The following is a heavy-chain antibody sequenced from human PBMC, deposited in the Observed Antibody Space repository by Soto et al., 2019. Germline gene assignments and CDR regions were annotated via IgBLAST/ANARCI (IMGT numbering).Heavy chain of an antibody. D-gene: IGHD3-22*01. J-gene: IGHJ4*02. CDR3: ASAKYYYDSSGPEFDY. CDR2: ISYDGSNK. Sequence: GGSLRLSCAASGFTFSSYAMHWVRQAPGKGLEWVAVISYDGSNKYYADSVKGRFTISRDNSKNTLYLQMNSLRAEDTAVYYCASAKYYYDSSGPEFDYWGQGTLVTV. CDR1: GFTFSSYA. V-gene: IGHV3-30-3*01.